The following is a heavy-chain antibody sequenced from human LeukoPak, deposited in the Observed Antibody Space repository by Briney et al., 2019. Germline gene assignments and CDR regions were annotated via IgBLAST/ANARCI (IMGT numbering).Heavy chain of an antibody. V-gene: IGHV3-23*01. CDR3: AKWGDYDILTGYYVSDF. CDR1: VFIFRNYA. Sequence: PGPSLRLSRAASVFIFRNYAMSWVRQAPGKGLEWVSAITGSGDTTYYADSVKGRFTIYRDNSKNTLYVEMNTLRAEDTAVYYCAKWGDYDILTGYYVSDFWGQGTLVTVSS. CDR2: ITGSGDTT. D-gene: IGHD3-9*01. J-gene: IGHJ4*02.